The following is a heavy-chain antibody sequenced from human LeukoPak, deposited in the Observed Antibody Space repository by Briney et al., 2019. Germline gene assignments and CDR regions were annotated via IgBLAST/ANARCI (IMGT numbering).Heavy chain of an antibody. CDR1: GGSIRSTTYY. D-gene: IGHD6-25*01. Sequence: PSETLSLTCSVSGGSIRSTTYYWGWIRQPPGKGLEWIGSIYYSGNTYYSPSLMSRVTISVDTSKNQFSLKLSSVTAADTAVYYCARARPPLYYYYMDVWGKGTTVTVSS. V-gene: IGHV4-39*07. CDR2: IYYSGNT. CDR3: ARARPPLYYYYMDV. J-gene: IGHJ6*03.